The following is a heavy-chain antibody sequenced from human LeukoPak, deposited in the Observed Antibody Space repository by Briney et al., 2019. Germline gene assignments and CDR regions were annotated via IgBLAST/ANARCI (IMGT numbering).Heavy chain of an antibody. Sequence: ASVKVSCKASGYTFTCYYMHWVRQAPGQGLEWMGWINPNSGGTNYAQKFQGRVTMTRDTSISTAYMELSRPRSDDTAVYYCATPGIAAAGLYYYGMDVWGQGTTVTVSS. CDR2: INPNSGGT. J-gene: IGHJ6*02. CDR1: GYTFTCYY. CDR3: ATPGIAAAGLYYYGMDV. D-gene: IGHD6-13*01. V-gene: IGHV1-2*02.